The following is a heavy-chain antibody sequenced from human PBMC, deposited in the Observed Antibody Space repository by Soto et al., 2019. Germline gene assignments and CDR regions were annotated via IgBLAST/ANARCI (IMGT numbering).Heavy chain of an antibody. CDR2: IKSKTDGGTT. D-gene: IGHD2-15*01. Sequence: GGSLRLSCAASGFTFSNAWMNWVRQAPGKGLEWVGRIKSKTDGGTTDYAAPVKGRFTISRHDSKNTLYLQMNSLKTEDTAVYYCTTDVPYCSGGSCYGGILYYYGMDVWGQGTTVTVSS. J-gene: IGHJ6*02. CDR3: TTDVPYCSGGSCYGGILYYYGMDV. CDR1: GFTFSNAW. V-gene: IGHV3-15*07.